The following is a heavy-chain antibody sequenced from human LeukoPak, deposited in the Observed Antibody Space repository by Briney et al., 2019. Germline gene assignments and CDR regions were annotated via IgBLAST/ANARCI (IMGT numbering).Heavy chain of an antibody. D-gene: IGHD3-22*01. CDR2: INHSGST. CDR1: GGSFSGYY. Sequence: SETLSLTCAVYGGSFSGYYWSWIRQPPGKGLEWIGEINHSGSTNYNPSLKSRVTISVDTSKNQFSLKLSSVTAADTAVYYCARSWFNAFDIWGQGTMVTVSS. V-gene: IGHV4-34*01. CDR3: ARSWFNAFDI. J-gene: IGHJ3*02.